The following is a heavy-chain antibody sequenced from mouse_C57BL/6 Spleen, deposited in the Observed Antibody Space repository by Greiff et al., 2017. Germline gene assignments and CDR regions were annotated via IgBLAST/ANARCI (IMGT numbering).Heavy chain of an antibody. V-gene: IGHV3-6*01. CDR2: ISYDGSN. CDR1: GYSITSGYY. D-gene: IGHD2-2*01. J-gene: IGHJ4*01. CDR3: ARDRGIYYGYDDAMDY. Sequence: EVQRVESGPGLVKPSQSLSLTCSVTGYSITSGYYWNWIRQFPGNKLEWMGYISYDGSNNYNPSLKNRISITRDTSKNQFFLKLNSVTTEDTATYYCARDRGIYYGYDDAMDYWGQGTSVTVSS.